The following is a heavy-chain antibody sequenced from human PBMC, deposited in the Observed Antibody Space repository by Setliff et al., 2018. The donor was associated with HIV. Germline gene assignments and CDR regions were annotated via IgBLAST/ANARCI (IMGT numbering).Heavy chain of an antibody. V-gene: IGHV4-59*01. CDR2: IYYSGST. CDR1: GGSISGYY. Sequence: SETLSLTCSVSGGSISGYYWNWVRQPPGKGLEWMGYIYYSGSTDYNPALKRRVTISLDTSKNQFSLKLSSVTAADTAVYYCAGGAYYNFWSGYSAGGGSLGPWGQGTLVTVSS. CDR3: AGGAYYNFWSGYSAGGGSLGP. D-gene: IGHD3-3*01. J-gene: IGHJ5*02.